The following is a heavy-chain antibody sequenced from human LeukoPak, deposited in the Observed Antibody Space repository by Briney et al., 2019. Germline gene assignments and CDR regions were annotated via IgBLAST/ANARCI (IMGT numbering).Heavy chain of an antibody. J-gene: IGHJ4*02. Sequence: SQTLSLTCTVSGGSISSGSYYWSWIRQPAGKGLEWVGRIYTSGSTNYNPSLKSRVTISMDTSKNQFSLKLSSVTTADTAVYYCARDIRMVGATLYFDYWGQGTLVTVSS. CDR2: IYTSGST. V-gene: IGHV4-61*02. CDR3: ARDIRMVGATLYFDY. CDR1: GGSISSGSYY. D-gene: IGHD1-26*01.